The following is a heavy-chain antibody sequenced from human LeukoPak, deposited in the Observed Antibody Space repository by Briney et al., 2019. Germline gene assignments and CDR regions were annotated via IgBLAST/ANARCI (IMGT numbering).Heavy chain of an antibody. CDR2: IRSKAYGGTT. V-gene: IGHV3-49*03. D-gene: IGHD3-22*01. Sequence: GGSLTLSCTASGFTFGDYAMSWFRQAPGKGLEWVGFIRSKAYGGTTEYAASVKGRFTISRDDSKSIAYLQMNSLKTEDTAVYYCTRDPGGDSSGYYPFDYWGQGTLVTVSS. CDR1: GFTFGDYA. J-gene: IGHJ4*02. CDR3: TRDPGGDSSGYYPFDY.